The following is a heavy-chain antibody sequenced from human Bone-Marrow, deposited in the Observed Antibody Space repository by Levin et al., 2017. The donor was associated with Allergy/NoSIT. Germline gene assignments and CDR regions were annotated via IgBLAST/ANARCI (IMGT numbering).Heavy chain of an antibody. CDR1: GGSISSAGYH. CDR2: ISYRGST. J-gene: IGHJ4*02. D-gene: IGHD1-1*01. CDR3: ARLDGYSFDY. V-gene: IGHV4-31*03. Sequence: TSETLSLTCTVSGGSISSAGYHWTWIRQYPGKGLEWIGYISYRGSTYFNPSLKSRLTMSIDTSEQHFSLNLTSVSAADTAIYYSARLDGYSFDYWGQGALVTVSS.